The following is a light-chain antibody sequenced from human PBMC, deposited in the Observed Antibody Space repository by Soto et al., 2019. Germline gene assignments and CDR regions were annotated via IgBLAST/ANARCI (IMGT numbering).Light chain of an antibody. CDR1: QSVSSSY. CDR3: QQYGSSPWT. J-gene: IGKJ1*01. Sequence: ESVLTQSPGTLSLSPGERATLSCRASQSVSSSYLAWYQQKPGQAPRLLIYGASSRATGIPDRFSGSGSGTDFTLTISRLEPEGFAVYYCQQYGSSPWTFGQGTKVEL. V-gene: IGKV3-20*01. CDR2: GAS.